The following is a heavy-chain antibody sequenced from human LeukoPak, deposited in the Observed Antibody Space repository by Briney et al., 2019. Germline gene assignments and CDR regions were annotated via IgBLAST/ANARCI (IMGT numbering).Heavy chain of an antibody. Sequence: ASVKVSCKASGYTFTSYGISWVRQAPGQGLEWMGWISAYNDNTNYAQKLQGRVTMTTDTSTSTAYMELRSLRSDDTAVYYCARGDPYSSSWLLDYWGQGTLVTVSS. CDR3: ARGDPYSSSWLLDY. CDR2: ISAYNDNT. CDR1: GYTFTSYG. V-gene: IGHV1-18*01. D-gene: IGHD6-13*01. J-gene: IGHJ4*02.